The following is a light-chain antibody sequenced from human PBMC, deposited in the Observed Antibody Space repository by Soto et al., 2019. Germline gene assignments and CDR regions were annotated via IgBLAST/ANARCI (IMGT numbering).Light chain of an antibody. CDR3: MQALQTPRT. J-gene: IGKJ2*01. Sequence: DIVMTQSPLSLPVTPGEPASISCRSSQSLLHSYEYNYLEWYLQKPGQSPQLLIYLGSNRASGVPDRFSGSGSGTDFTLKISRVEAEDVGVYYCMQALQTPRTFGQGTKLEIK. V-gene: IGKV2-28*01. CDR2: LGS. CDR1: QSLLHSYEYNY.